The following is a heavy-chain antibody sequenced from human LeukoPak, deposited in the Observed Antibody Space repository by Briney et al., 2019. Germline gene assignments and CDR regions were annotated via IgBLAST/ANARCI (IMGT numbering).Heavy chain of an antibody. CDR3: ARDQGALDYYYMDV. CDR1: GFIFSSYA. Sequence: GRSLRLSCAASGFIFSSYAVHWVRQAPGKGLEWVALISYDGSNKYYADSVKGRFTISRDSSNSTLYLQMNSLRAEDTAVYYCARDQGALDYYYMDVWGKGTTVTVSS. J-gene: IGHJ6*03. V-gene: IGHV3-30-3*01. CDR2: ISYDGSNK.